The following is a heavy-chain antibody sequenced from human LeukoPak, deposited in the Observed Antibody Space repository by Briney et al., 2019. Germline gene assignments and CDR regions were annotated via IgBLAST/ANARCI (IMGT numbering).Heavy chain of an antibody. CDR1: GGSFSGYY. CDR3: ARSGYSSSWYSY. V-gene: IGHV4-34*01. J-gene: IGHJ4*02. Sequence: SETLSLTCAVYGGSFSGYYWSWIRQPPGKGLEWIGEINHSGSTNYNPSLKSRVTISVDTSKNQFSLKLSSVTAADTAVYYCARSGYSSSWYSYWGQGTLVTVSS. CDR2: INHSGST. D-gene: IGHD6-13*01.